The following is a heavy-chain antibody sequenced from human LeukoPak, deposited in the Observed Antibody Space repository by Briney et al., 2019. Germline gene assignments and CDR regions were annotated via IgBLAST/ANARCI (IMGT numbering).Heavy chain of an antibody. CDR3: ARDWAKDGYCSSTSCLVWFDP. J-gene: IGHJ5*02. CDR2: ISAYNGNT. Sequence: ASVKVSCKASGYTFTSYGISWVRQAPGQGLEWMGWISAYNGNTNYAQKLQGRVTMTTDTSTSTAYMELRSMRSDDTAVYYGARDWAKDGYCSSTSCLVWFDPWGQGTLVTVSS. V-gene: IGHV1-18*01. CDR1: GYTFTSYG. D-gene: IGHD2-2*01.